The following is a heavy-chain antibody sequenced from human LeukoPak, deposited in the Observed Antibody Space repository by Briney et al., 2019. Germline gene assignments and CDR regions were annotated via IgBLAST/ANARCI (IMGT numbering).Heavy chain of an antibody. Sequence: SETLSLTCTVSGGSISSYYWSWIRQPPGTGLEWIGYVYYSGSTNYNPSLKSRVTISVDTSKNQFSLKLSSVTAADTAVYYCARQGKLNFDYGGQGTLVTVSS. CDR3: ARQGKLNFDY. CDR2: VYYSGST. D-gene: IGHD1-26*01. V-gene: IGHV4-59*01. J-gene: IGHJ4*02. CDR1: GGSISSYY.